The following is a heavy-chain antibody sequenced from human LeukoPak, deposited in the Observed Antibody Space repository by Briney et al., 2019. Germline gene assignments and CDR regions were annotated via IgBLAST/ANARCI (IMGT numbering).Heavy chain of an antibody. Sequence: SVKVSCKASGGTFSSYTISWVRQAPGQGLEWMGRIISILGIANYAQKFQGRVTITADKSTSTAYMELSSLRSEDTAVYYCAREGGDGYDPGMDVWGQGTTVTVSS. CDR1: GGTFSSYT. V-gene: IGHV1-69*04. CDR3: AREGGDGYDPGMDV. D-gene: IGHD5-24*01. J-gene: IGHJ6*02. CDR2: IISILGIA.